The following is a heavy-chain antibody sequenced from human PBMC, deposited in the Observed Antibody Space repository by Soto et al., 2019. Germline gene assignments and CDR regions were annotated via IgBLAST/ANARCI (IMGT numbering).Heavy chain of an antibody. V-gene: IGHV1-69*02. CDR1: GGTFSSYT. J-gene: IGHJ6*02. Sequence: QVQLVQSGAEVKKPGSSVKVSCKASGGTFSSYTISWVRQAPGQGLEWMGRIIPILGIANYAQKFQGRVRITADKSTSTAYMELSSLRSEDTAVYYCASRMSSGYYYGMDVWGQGTTVTVSS. D-gene: IGHD3-10*01. CDR3: ASRMSSGYYYGMDV. CDR2: IIPILGIA.